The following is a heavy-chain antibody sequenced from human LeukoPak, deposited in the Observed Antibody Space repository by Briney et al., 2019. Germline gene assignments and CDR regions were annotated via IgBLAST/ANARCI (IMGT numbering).Heavy chain of an antibody. J-gene: IGHJ6*02. CDR3: ARHAYQFLEWLTPTIYGMDG. D-gene: IGHD3-3*01. V-gene: IGHV4-39*01. CDR2: IYYSGST. Sequence: SETLSLTCTVSGGSISSSSYYWGWIRQPPGKGLEWIGSIYYSGSTYYNPSLKSRVTISVDTSKNQFSLKLSCVAAADTAVYYCARHAYQFLEWLTPTIYGMDGWGQGTTVTVSS. CDR1: GGSISSSSYY.